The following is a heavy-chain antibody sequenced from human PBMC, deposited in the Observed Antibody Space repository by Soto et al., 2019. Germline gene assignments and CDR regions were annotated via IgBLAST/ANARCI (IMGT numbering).Heavy chain of an antibody. CDR2: IYPSEGT. Sequence: SETLSLTCTVSGGSFNNYYWTWIRQPAGKTLEWIGRIYPSEGTYYSPSLESRVTVSLDRSKSQFSLELKSVTAADTDVYYCARGVGGGATISFDPWGQGVLV. CDR3: ARGVGGGATISFDP. CDR1: GGSFNNYY. J-gene: IGHJ5*02. V-gene: IGHV4-4*07. D-gene: IGHD2-15*01.